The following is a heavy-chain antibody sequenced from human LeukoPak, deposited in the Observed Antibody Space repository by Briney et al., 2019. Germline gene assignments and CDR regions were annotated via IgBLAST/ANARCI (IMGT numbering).Heavy chain of an antibody. J-gene: IGHJ4*02. Sequence: PGGSLRLSCLTSGFTLSTNAMSWVRQAPGKGLEWISGISGSGASTYYADSVKGRFTISRDDSRNTLYLQMNSLRAEDTAMYYCARGSDYWGQGTLVTVSS. CDR1: GFTLSTNA. V-gene: IGHV3-23*01. CDR3: ARGSDY. CDR2: ISGSGAST.